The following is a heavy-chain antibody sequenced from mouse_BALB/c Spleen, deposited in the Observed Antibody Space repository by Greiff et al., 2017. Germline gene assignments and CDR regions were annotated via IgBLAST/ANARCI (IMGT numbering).Heavy chain of an antibody. J-gene: IGHJ4*01. Sequence: EVQLVESGGGLVQPGGSRKLSCAASGFTFSDYGMAWVRQAPGKGPEWVAFISNLAYSIYYADTVTGRFTISRENAKNTLYLEMSSLRSEDTAMYYCARDHGSCYAMDYWGQGTSVTVSS. V-gene: IGHV5-15*02. CDR2: ISNLAYSI. CDR1: GFTFSDYG. CDR3: ARDHGSCYAMDY.